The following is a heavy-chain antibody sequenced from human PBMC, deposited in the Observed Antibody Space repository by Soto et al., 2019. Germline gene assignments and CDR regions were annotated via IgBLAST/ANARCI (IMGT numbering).Heavy chain of an antibody. CDR2: ISESGDNT. Sequence: EVQLLESGGGSVQPGGSLRLSCAASGFTFSSYAMTWARQAPGKGLEWVSGISESGDNTYYADSVKGRFSISRDDSKNKLYLQMNSLRVEDTAVYYCTRGRGYGVPFAPWGQGNRVTVSS. CDR3: TRGRGYGVPFAP. CDR1: GFTFSSYA. V-gene: IGHV3-23*01. J-gene: IGHJ5*02. D-gene: IGHD5-12*01.